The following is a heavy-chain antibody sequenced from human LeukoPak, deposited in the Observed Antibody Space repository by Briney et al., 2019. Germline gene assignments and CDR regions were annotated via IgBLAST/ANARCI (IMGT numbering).Heavy chain of an antibody. J-gene: IGHJ4*02. CDR3: ARHYDFWSGYYTVDY. CDR1: GGSISSSSYY. D-gene: IGHD3-3*01. CDR2: IYYSGST. Sequence: SETLSLTCTVSGGSISSSSYYWGWIRQPPGKGLEWIGSIYYSGSTNYNPSLKSRVTISVDTSKNQFSLKLSSVTAADTAVYYCARHYDFWSGYYTVDYWGQGTLVTVSS. V-gene: IGHV4-39*01.